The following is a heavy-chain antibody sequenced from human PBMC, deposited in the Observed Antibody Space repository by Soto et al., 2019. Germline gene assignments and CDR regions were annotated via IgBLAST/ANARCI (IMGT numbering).Heavy chain of an antibody. V-gene: IGHV1-46*03. CDR1: GYTFSTYY. CDR2: FKPSGGTT. CDR3: ASASSGDFHYMDV. J-gene: IGHJ6*03. Sequence: QVQLVQSGVEVLKPGASVKVSCKASGYTFSTYYMHWVRQAPGQGLEWMGMFKPSGGTTTYAQRFQGRVTMTRDTSTSTVYMELSSLGSGDTALCYCASASSGDFHYMDVWGTGTTVTVSS. D-gene: IGHD3-10*01.